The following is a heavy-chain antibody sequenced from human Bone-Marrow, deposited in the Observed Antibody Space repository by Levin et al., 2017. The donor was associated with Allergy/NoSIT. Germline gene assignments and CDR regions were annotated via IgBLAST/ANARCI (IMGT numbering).Heavy chain of an antibody. CDR1: GFTFSSYE. V-gene: IGHV3-48*03. D-gene: IGHD2-2*01. CDR2: ISSSGTTI. Sequence: GGSLRLSCAASGFTFSSYEMNWVRQAPGKGLEWVSYISSSGTTIYYADSVKGRFTISRDNAKNSLYLQMNSLRAEDTSVYYCARDSSVYQLLRGGFDYWGQGTLVTVSS. J-gene: IGHJ4*02. CDR3: ARDSSVYQLLRGGFDY.